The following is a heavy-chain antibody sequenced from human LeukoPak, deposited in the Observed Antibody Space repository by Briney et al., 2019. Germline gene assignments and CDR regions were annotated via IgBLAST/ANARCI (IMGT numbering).Heavy chain of an antibody. CDR2: INPKSGGT. CDR1: GYTSTGYY. CDR3: ARRADAFDI. Sequence: ASVKVSCKASGYTSTGYYMHWVRQAPGQGLEWMGWINPKSGGTNYAQKFRGRVTMTRDTSISTVYMELSRLRSDDTAVYYCARRADAFDIWGQGTMVTVSS. V-gene: IGHV1-2*02. J-gene: IGHJ3*02.